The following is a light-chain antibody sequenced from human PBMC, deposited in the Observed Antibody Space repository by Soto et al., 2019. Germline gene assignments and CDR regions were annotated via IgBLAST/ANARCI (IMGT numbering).Light chain of an antibody. V-gene: IGLV2-8*01. J-gene: IGLJ1*01. CDR3: SSHAGDYNPFV. Sequence: QSVLTQPPSASGSPGQSVTISCTGTSSDVGGYNFVSWYQQHPGKAPKLMIYDVNKRPSGVPDRFSGSKSANTASLTVSGLQAEDEADYYCSSHAGDYNPFVFGTGTKLTVL. CDR2: DVN. CDR1: SSDVGGYNF.